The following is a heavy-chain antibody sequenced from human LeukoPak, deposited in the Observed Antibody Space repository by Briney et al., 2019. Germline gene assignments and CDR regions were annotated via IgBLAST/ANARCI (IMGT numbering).Heavy chain of an antibody. J-gene: IGHJ4*02. CDR3: AKDREYSSSWYTGNFDY. Sequence: GGSLRLSCAASGLTGGHNYVSWVRQAPGKGLEWVSAIHTSGDTCYADSVKGRFTISRDTSKNTLYLQINSLRAEDTAVYYCAKDREYSSSWYTGNFDYWGQGTLVTVSS. D-gene: IGHD6-13*01. V-gene: IGHV3-53*01. CDR2: IHTSGDT. CDR1: GLTGGHNY.